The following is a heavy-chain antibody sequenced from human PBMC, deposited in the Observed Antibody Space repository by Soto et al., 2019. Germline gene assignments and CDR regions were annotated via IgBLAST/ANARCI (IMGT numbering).Heavy chain of an antibody. D-gene: IGHD3-22*01. CDR1: GFTFSSFH. Sequence: GGSLRLSCAASGFTFSSFHMNWVRQAPGRGLEWVAYITSSSDTIYYSDSVKGRFTISRDNGKNSLFLQMNSLRDEDTAVFYCARVVVVIPPGYYYAMDVWGQGTTVTVSS. CDR3: ARVVVVIPPGYYYAMDV. V-gene: IGHV3-48*02. CDR2: ITSSSDTI. J-gene: IGHJ6*02.